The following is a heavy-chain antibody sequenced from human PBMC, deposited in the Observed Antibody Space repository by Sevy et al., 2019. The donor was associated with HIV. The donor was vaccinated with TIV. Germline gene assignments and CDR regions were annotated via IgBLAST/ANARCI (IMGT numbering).Heavy chain of an antibody. J-gene: IGHJ6*02. CDR3: ARDRYYDASGYYYYFYGMDF. V-gene: IGHV3-66*01. CDR2: IYSGGST. CDR1: GFTVSGNY. D-gene: IGHD3-22*01. Sequence: GGSLRLSCEASGFTVSGNYMAWVRLAPGKELEWVSLIYSGGSTYYADSVKGRFTISRDNAKNTLYLQMNPLMAEDTTVYFCARDRYYDASGYYYYFYGMDFWGQGTTVTVSS.